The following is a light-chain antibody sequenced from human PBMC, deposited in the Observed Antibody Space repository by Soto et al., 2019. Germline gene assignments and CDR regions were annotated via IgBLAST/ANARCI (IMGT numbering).Light chain of an antibody. CDR2: AAS. CDR1: QTIKNY. CDR3: QQNFKTPWT. Sequence: DIQMTQSPSSLSASVGDRVTITCRASQTIKNYLNWYRQRPGKAPEFLIYAASSLQSGVPSRFSGSGSGTDFTLTISSLQPDDFAAYYCQQNFKTPWTFGQGTKVEFK. V-gene: IGKV1-39*01. J-gene: IGKJ1*01.